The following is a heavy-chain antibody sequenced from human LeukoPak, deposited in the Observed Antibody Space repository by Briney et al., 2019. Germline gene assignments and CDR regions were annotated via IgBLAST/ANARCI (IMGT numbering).Heavy chain of an antibody. CDR2: ISGGGGST. J-gene: IGHJ4*02. CDR3: VTAPGIAAAGSGY. V-gene: IGHV3-23*01. CDR1: GFTSSSFA. D-gene: IGHD6-13*01. Sequence: GRSLRLSCAAAGFTSSSFAMSWVSQVQGKGLEWVSAISGGGGSTYYADSVKGRFTISRDNSKNTLYLQMNSLRAEDTAVYYGVTAPGIAAAGSGYWGPGTLVTVSS.